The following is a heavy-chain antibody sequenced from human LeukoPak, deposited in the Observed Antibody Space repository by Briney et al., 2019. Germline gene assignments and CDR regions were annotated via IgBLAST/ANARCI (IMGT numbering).Heavy chain of an antibody. J-gene: IGHJ4*02. V-gene: IGHV3-30-3*01. CDR2: ISYDGSNK. CDR3: ASVAVAGLGGDY. CDR1: GFTFSSYA. Sequence: GGAPRISCSASGFTFSSYAMHWGRQAPGKGLGGVAVISYDGSNKYYADSVKGRFTISRDNSKNTLYLQMNSLRAEDTAVYYCASVAVAGLGGDYWGQGTLVTVSS. D-gene: IGHD6-19*01.